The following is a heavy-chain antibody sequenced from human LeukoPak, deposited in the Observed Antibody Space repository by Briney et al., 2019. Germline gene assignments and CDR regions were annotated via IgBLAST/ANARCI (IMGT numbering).Heavy chain of an antibody. J-gene: IGHJ4*02. CDR1: GYTFTGYY. CDR2: INPNSGGT. Sequence: GASVKVSCKASGYTFTGYYMHWVRQAPGQGLEWMGWINPNSGGTNYAQKFQGWVTMTRDTSISTAYMELSRLRSDDTAVYYCARAYSGSYVGFDYWGQGTLATVSS. V-gene: IGHV1-2*04. CDR3: ARAYSGSYVGFDY. D-gene: IGHD1-26*01.